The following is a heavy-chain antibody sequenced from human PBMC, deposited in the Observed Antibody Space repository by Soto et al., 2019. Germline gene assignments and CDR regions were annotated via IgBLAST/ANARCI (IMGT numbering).Heavy chain of an antibody. J-gene: IGHJ5*02. CDR2: ISAYNGNT. D-gene: IGHD2-2*01. Sequence: ASGKVSCTASGYTFTSYGISWVRQAPGQGLEWMGWISAYNGNTNYAQKLQGRVTMTTDTSTSTAYMELRSLRSDDTAVYYCARDPKYATGGPRVWFDPWGQGTLVTVSS. CDR3: ARDPKYATGGPRVWFDP. CDR1: GYTFTSYG. V-gene: IGHV1-18*04.